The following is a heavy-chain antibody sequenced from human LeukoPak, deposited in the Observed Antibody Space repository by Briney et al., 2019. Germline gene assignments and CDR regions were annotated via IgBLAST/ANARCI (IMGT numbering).Heavy chain of an antibody. V-gene: IGHV3-30*03. CDR1: GFTFSSYE. Sequence: GGSLRLSCAASGFTFSSYEMNWVRQAPGKGLEWVAVISYDETTKYYADSVKGRFTISRDNSKNTLYLQMNRLRAEDTAVYYCAGSILTTFYCPDYWGQGTLVTVSS. D-gene: IGHD2/OR15-2a*01. J-gene: IGHJ4*02. CDR2: ISYDETTK. CDR3: AGSILTTFYCPDY.